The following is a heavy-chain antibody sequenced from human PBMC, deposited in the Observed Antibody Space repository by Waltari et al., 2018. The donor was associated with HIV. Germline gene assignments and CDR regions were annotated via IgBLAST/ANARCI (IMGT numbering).Heavy chain of an antibody. D-gene: IGHD7-27*01. CDR2: IESYGSGR. Sequence: EVQLVESGGGLVEPGGSLRLSCAASGFIFSRYWMRWVSQAPGRGLEWVANIESYGSGRHYGGSVRGRFTISRDNAKNSLYLQMNDLGVDDTALYYCVAGDWGGSDDFDSWGQGTLVTVSS. J-gene: IGHJ4*02. V-gene: IGHV3-7*01. CDR3: VAGDWGGSDDFDS. CDR1: GFIFSRYW.